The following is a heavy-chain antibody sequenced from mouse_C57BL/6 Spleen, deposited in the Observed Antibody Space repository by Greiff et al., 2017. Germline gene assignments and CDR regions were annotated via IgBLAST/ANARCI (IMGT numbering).Heavy chain of an antibody. D-gene: IGHD1-1*01. V-gene: IGHV1-82*01. CDR3: ARVGFITTVVENFDY. CDR2: IYPGDGDT. CDR1: GYAFSSSW. Sequence: VQLQQSGPELVKPGASVKISCKASGYAFSSSWMNWVKQRPGKGLEWIGRIYPGDGDTNYNGKFKGKATLTEDKSSSTAYMQLSSLTSEDSAVYFCARVGFITTVVENFDYWGQGTTLTVSS. J-gene: IGHJ2*01.